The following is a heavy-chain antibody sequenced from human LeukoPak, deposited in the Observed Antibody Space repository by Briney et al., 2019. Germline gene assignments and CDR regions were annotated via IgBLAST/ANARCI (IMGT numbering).Heavy chain of an antibody. CDR1: GGSISSYY. V-gene: IGHV4-59*01. CDR3: ASTPGMYTYEYYFDY. Sequence: PSETLSLTCTVSGGSISSYYWSRSRQPPGKGLEWIGYIYHSGSTNYNPSLKSRVTISVDTSKNQVSLKLSSVTAADTAMYYCASTPGMYTYEYYFDYWGQGTLITVSS. J-gene: IGHJ4*02. CDR2: IYHSGST. D-gene: IGHD5-12*01.